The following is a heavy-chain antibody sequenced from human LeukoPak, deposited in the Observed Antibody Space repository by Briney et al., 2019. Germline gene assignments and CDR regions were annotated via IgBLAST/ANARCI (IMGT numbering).Heavy chain of an antibody. V-gene: IGHV4-59*01. Sequence: SETLSLTCTVSGGSISSYYWSWIRQPPGKGLEWIGCIYYSGSTNYNPSLKSRVTISVDTSKNQFSLKLSSVTAADTAVYYCARAPAPLLWFGELFSSAYYFDYWGQGTLVTVSS. D-gene: IGHD3-10*01. J-gene: IGHJ4*02. CDR1: GGSISSYY. CDR3: ARAPAPLLWFGELFSSAYYFDY. CDR2: IYYSGST.